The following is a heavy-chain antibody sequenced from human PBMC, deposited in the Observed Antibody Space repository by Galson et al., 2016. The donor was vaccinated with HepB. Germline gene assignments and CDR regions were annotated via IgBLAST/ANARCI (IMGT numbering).Heavy chain of an antibody. V-gene: IGHV3-30*18. CDR3: SEGMTSGLAY. J-gene: IGHJ4*02. Sequence: SLRLSCAASGFPFRTYGMHWVRQAPGKGLEWVAVISYDSSRAYYADSVKGRFTISRDNAKNTLYLQMNDLGAEDTALYYWSEGMTSGLAYWGQGTRVTVSS. D-gene: IGHD4-11*01. CDR2: ISYDSSRA. CDR1: GFPFRTYG.